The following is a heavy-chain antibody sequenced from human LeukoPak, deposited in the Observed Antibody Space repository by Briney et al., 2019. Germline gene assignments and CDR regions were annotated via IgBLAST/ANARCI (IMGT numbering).Heavy chain of an antibody. Sequence: PSETLSLTCTVSGGSISSSSYYWGWIRQPPGKGQEWIGSIYYSGSTYYNPSLKSRVTISVDTSKNQFSLKLSSVTAADTALYYCARGYSYGPLYYFDYWGQGTLVTVSS. CDR1: GGSISSSSYY. J-gene: IGHJ4*02. V-gene: IGHV4-39*07. CDR3: ARGYSYGPLYYFDY. CDR2: IYYSGST. D-gene: IGHD5-18*01.